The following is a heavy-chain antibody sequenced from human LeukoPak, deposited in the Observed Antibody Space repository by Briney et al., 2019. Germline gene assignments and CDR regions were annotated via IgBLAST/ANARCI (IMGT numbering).Heavy chain of an antibody. CDR1: GVSISSYY. D-gene: IGHD3-3*01. J-gene: IGHJ5*02. Sequence: SETLSLTCTVSGVSISSYYWSWIRQPPGKGLEWIGYIYYSGRTNYNPSLKSRITTLVDTSKNQFSLKLSSVTAADTAVYYCARAETQYYDFWSGYHNWFDPWGQGTLVTVSS. V-gene: IGHV4-59*01. CDR2: IYYSGRT. CDR3: ARAETQYYDFWSGYHNWFDP.